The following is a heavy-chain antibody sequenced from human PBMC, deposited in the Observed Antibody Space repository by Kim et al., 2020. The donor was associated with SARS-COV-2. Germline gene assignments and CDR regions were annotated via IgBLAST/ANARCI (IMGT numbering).Heavy chain of an antibody. Sequence: SETLSLTCTVSGGSISSSSYYWGWIRQPPGKGLEWIGSIYYSGSTYYNPSLKSRVTISVDTSKNQFSLKLSSVTAADTAVYYCARHGGTDLWFGELSDYYYYGMDVWGQGTTVTVSS. CDR2: IYYSGST. D-gene: IGHD3-10*01. CDR3: ARHGGTDLWFGELSDYYYYGMDV. V-gene: IGHV4-39*01. CDR1: GGSISSSSYY. J-gene: IGHJ6*02.